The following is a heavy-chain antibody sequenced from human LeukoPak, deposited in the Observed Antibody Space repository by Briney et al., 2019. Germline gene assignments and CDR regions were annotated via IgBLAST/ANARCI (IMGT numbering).Heavy chain of an antibody. CDR2: ISSSSYT. CDR1: GFTFSDYY. J-gene: IGHJ4*02. Sequence: PGGSLRLSCAASGFTFSDYYMSWIRQAPGKGLEWVSYISSSSYTNYADSVKGRFTISRDNAKNSLYLQMNSLRAEDTAVYYCARGYYYDSSGYYYWGQGTLVTVSS. V-gene: IGHV3-11*06. D-gene: IGHD3-22*01. CDR3: ARGYYYDSSGYYY.